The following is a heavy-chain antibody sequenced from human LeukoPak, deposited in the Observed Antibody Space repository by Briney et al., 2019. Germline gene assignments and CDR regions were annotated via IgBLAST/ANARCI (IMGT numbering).Heavy chain of an antibody. CDR1: GFTFSDYY. CDR3: ARGSLDYYDSSGCDY. J-gene: IGHJ4*02. Sequence: GGSLRLSCAASGFTFSDYYMSWIRQAPGKGLERVSYISSSGSTIYYADSVKGRFTISRDNAKNSLYLQMNSLRAEDTAVYYCARGSLDYYDSSGCDYWGQGTLVTVSS. V-gene: IGHV3-11*04. D-gene: IGHD3-22*01. CDR2: ISSSGSTI.